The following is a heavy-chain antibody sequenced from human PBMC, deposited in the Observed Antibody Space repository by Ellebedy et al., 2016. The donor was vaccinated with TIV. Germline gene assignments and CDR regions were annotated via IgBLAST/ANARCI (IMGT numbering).Heavy chain of an antibody. Sequence: AASVKVSCKASGYTFTGYYMHWVRQAPGQGLEWMGWINPNRGGTNDAQKFQGRVTMTRDTSISTAYMELSRLRSNDTAVYYCARDRGRGPLDYWGQGTLVTVSS. CDR2: INPNRGGT. J-gene: IGHJ4*02. V-gene: IGHV1-2*02. CDR3: ARDRGRGPLDY. CDR1: GYTFTGYY. D-gene: IGHD3-10*01.